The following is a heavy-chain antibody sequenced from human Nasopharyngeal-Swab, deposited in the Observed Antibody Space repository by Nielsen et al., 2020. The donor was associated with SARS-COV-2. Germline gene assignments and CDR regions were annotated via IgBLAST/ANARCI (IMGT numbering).Heavy chain of an antibody. J-gene: IGHJ4*02. Sequence: GESLKISCSVSGLTFSTYAMSWVRQAPGQGLEWVSAISGRGTDTYYADSVKGRFHISRDNSKNTVFLQMNSLRADDTAVYYCAKDGSSTPTYWGQGTLVSVSS. CDR1: GLTFSTYA. D-gene: IGHD6-13*01. CDR2: ISGRGTDT. CDR3: AKDGSSTPTY. V-gene: IGHV3-23*01.